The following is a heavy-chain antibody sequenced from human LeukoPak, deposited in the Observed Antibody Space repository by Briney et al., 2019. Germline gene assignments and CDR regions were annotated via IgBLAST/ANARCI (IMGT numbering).Heavy chain of an antibody. D-gene: IGHD3-16*01. CDR2: ISSSSSYI. J-gene: IGHJ5*02. Sequence: GGSLRLSCAASGFTFSSYSMNWVRQAPGKGLEWVSSISSSSSYIYYADSVKGRFTISRDNAKNSLYLQMNSLRAEDTAVYYCARGGPMTTFGWFDPWGQGTLVTVSA. CDR3: ARGGPMTTFGWFDP. CDR1: GFTFSSYS. V-gene: IGHV3-21*01.